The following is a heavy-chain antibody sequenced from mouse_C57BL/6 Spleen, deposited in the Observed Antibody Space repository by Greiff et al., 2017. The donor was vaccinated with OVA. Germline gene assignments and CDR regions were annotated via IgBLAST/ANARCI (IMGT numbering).Heavy chain of an antibody. CDR1: GYSITSGYY. Sequence: EVQLQESGPGLVKPSQSLSLTCSVTGYSITSGYYWNWIRQFPGNKLEWMGYISYDGSNNYNPSLKNRISITRDTSKNQFFLKLNSVTTEDAATYYCARDLDYDQAMDYWGQGTSVTVSS. J-gene: IGHJ4*01. D-gene: IGHD2-4*01. CDR2: ISYDGSN. CDR3: ARDLDYDQAMDY. V-gene: IGHV3-6*01.